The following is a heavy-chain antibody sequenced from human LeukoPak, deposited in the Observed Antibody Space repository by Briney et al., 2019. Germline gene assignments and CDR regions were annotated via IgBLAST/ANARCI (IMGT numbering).Heavy chain of an antibody. CDR2: ISSSSDYI. J-gene: IGHJ4*02. CDR3: AREAKYSTSSEGL. D-gene: IGHD6-6*01. Sequence: PGGSLRLSCAASGFTFSSYNMNWVRQAPGKGLEWVSTISSSSDYIYYADSVKGRFTISRDNAKNSLYLQMDSLRAEDTAVYYCAREAKYSTSSEGLGGQGTLVTVSS. V-gene: IGHV3-21*01. CDR1: GFTFSSYN.